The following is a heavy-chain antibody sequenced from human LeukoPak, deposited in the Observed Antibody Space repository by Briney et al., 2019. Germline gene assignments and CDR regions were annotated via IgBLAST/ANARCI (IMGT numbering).Heavy chain of an antibody. V-gene: IGHV3-23*01. D-gene: IGHD5-18*01. CDR3: AKGAASRGYTYVAN. CDR2: ISGSGGST. J-gene: IGHJ4*02. Sequence: GGSLRLSCAASGFAFTHAWMTWVRQAPGKGLEWVSGISGSGGSTYYSDSAKGRFTISRDNSNNTLYLQMNSLRAEDTAVYYCAKGAASRGYTYVANWGQGTLVTVSS. CDR1: GFAFTHAW.